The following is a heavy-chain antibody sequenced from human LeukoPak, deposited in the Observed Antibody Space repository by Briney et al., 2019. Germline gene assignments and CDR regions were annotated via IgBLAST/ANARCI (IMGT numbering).Heavy chain of an antibody. D-gene: IGHD3-3*01. CDR2: ISSSSSYI. V-gene: IGHV3-21*01. CDR1: GFTFSSYS. J-gene: IGHJ3*02. CDR3: AREIFGVVIHFDAFDI. Sequence: GGSLRLSCSASGFTFSSYSMNWVRQAPGKGLEWVSSISSSSSYIYYADSVKGRFTISRDNAKNSLYLQMNSLRAEDTAVYYCAREIFGVVIHFDAFDIWGQGTMVTVSS.